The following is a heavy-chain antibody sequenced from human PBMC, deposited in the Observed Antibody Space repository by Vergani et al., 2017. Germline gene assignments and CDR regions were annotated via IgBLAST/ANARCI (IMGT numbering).Heavy chain of an antibody. Sequence: VQLLESGGGLVQPGGSLRLSCAASGFTFSSYAMHWVRQAPGKGLEWVAVISYDGSNKYYADSVKGRFTISRDNSKNTLYLQMNSLRAEDTAVYYCARARWERHIDAFDIWGQGTMVTVSS. J-gene: IGHJ3*02. D-gene: IGHD1-26*01. CDR1: GFTFSSYA. CDR3: ARARWERHIDAFDI. V-gene: IGHV3-30-3*01. CDR2: ISYDGSNK.